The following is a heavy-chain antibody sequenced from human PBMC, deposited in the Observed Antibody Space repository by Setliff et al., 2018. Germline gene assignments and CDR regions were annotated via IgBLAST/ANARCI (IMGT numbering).Heavy chain of an antibody. CDR3: ARDVRYYYGSGSYYNDWFDP. V-gene: IGHV4-39*07. J-gene: IGHJ5*02. D-gene: IGHD3-10*01. Sequence: SETLSLTCTVSGGSISSSLYYWGWIRQPPGKGLEWIGSIYYSGSTNYNPSLKSRVTISVDTSKNQFSLKLSSVTAADTAVYYCARDVRYYYGSGSYYNDWFDPWGQGTPVTVSS. CDR1: GGSISSSLYY. CDR2: IYYSGST.